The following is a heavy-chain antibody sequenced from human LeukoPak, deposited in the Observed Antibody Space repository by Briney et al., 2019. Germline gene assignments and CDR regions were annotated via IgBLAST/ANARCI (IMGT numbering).Heavy chain of an antibody. CDR1: GGSLSGYY. D-gene: IGHD2-21*02. CDR3: ARVGEVVTAIDY. Sequence: PSETLSLTCAVYGGSLSGYYWSWIRQPPGKGLEWIGEINHSGNTNYNPSLKSRVTISVDTSKNQFSLKLSSVTAADTAVYYCARVGEVVTAIDYWGQGTLVTVSS. J-gene: IGHJ4*02. V-gene: IGHV4-34*09. CDR2: INHSGNT.